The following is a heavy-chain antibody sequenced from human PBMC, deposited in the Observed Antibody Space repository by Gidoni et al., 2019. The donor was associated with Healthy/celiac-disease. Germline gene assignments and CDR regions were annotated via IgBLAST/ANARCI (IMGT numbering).Heavy chain of an antibody. J-gene: IGHJ3*02. CDR2: IFYSGVT. D-gene: IGHD1-26*01. CDR1: GGSISSYY. Sequence: QVHLQESGPGLVKPSETLSLTCTVAGGSISSYYWGWIRQPPGKGLEWIGYIFYSGVTNYTPSLKSRVTISVDTSKNQFSLKLSSVTAADAAVYYCARDRIVGATTSAFDIWGQGTMVTVSS. V-gene: IGHV4-59*01. CDR3: ARDRIVGATTSAFDI.